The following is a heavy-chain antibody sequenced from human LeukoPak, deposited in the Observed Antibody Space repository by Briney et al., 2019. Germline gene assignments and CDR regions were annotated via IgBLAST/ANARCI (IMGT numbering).Heavy chain of an antibody. D-gene: IGHD6-13*01. CDR2: SNGDSGRT. Sequence: GGSLRLSCAASGFTFSSYAMSWVRQATGKGLEWVSASNGDSGRTYYADSVKGRFTISRDNSKNTLYLQMHSLRAEDTAVYYCAKSTVGCRSNCGHYYYYMDVWGEGTTVTVSS. CDR1: GFTFSSYA. J-gene: IGHJ6*03. V-gene: IGHV3-23*01. CDR3: AKSTVGCRSNCGHYYYYMDV.